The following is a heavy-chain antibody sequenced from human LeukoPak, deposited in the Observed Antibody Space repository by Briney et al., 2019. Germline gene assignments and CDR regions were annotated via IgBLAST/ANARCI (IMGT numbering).Heavy chain of an antibody. J-gene: IGHJ6*02. CDR2: FDPEDGET. D-gene: IGHD3-10*01. V-gene: IGHV1-24*01. Sequence: ASVKVSCKVSGYTLTELSMHWVRQTPGKGLEWMGGFDPEDGETLYAQKFQGRVTMTEDTSTDTAYMEVGSLRSEDTAVYYCATDQRGAGLGFRYGSGSYNGMDVWGQGTTVIVSS. CDR1: GYTLTELS. CDR3: ATDQRGAGLGFRYGSGSYNGMDV.